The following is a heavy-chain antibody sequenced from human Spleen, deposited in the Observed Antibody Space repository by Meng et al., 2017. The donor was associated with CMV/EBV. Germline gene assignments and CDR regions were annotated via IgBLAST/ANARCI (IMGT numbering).Heavy chain of an antibody. CDR2: IRYDGSNK. V-gene: IGHV3-30*02. Sequence: GESLKISCAASGFTFSSYGMHWVRQAPGKGLEWVAFIRYDGSNKYYADSVKGRFTISRDNSKNTLYLQMNSLRAEDTAVYYCAKAQYYDFWSGYPRAYYGMDVWGQGTTVTVSS. CDR1: GFTFSSYG. D-gene: IGHD3-3*01. J-gene: IGHJ6*02. CDR3: AKAQYYDFWSGYPRAYYGMDV.